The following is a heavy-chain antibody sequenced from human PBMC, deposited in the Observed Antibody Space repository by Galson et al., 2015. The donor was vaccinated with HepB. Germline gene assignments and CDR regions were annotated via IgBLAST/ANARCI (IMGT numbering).Heavy chain of an antibody. J-gene: IGHJ4*02. D-gene: IGHD3-16*02. CDR1: GFSVTNSGGG. V-gene: IGHV2-5*02. Sequence: PALVKPTQTLTLTCTFSGFSVTNSGGGVGWIRQPPGKTLEWLALIYWDDDKRYSTSLKTRLTITKDTSKHQVVLTMTNMDPEDTGTYYCAHLRLWELSFFDYWGPGTVVTVSS. CDR2: IYWDDDK. CDR3: AHLRLWELSFFDY.